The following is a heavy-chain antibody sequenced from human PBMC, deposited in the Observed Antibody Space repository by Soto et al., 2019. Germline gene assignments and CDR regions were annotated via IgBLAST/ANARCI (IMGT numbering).Heavy chain of an antibody. CDR1: GGSISSYY. J-gene: IGHJ1*01. Sequence: QVQLQESGPGLVKPSETLSLTCTVSGGSISSYYWSWIRQPPGKGLEWIGYIYYSGSTNYNPSLKIRVTSPXXTXKXQFSLKLSSVTAADTAVYYCASAATYYYDSSGYFQHWGQGTLVTVSS. V-gene: IGHV4-59*01. CDR2: IYYSGST. CDR3: ASAATYYYDSSGYFQH. D-gene: IGHD3-22*01.